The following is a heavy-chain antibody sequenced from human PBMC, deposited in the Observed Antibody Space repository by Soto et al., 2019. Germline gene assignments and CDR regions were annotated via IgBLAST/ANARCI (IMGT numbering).Heavy chain of an antibody. CDR1: GGTFSNYA. J-gene: IGHJ5*02. Sequence: QEQLVQSGAEVKKPGSSVKVSCRASGGTFSNYAISWVRQAPGRGLEWVGGIIPIFGTVVYAQNLQGRVTSTADNSTRMAYMELSSLRSDDTAVYYCAKFDPLGELLWFDPWGQGTLVTVSS. CDR3: AKFDPLGELLWFDP. V-gene: IGHV1-69*06. D-gene: IGHD3-16*01. CDR2: IIPIFGTV.